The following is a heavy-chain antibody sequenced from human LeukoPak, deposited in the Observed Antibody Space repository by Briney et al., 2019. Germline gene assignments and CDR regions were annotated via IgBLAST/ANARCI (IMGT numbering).Heavy chain of an antibody. Sequence: GESLKISCKGSGYSFTSYWIGWVRQMPGKGLEWMGIIYPGDSDTRYSPSFQGQVTISADKSISTAYLQWSSLKASDTAMYYCARHGVLSYYGSGSYYYYYGMGVWGKGTTVTVSS. V-gene: IGHV5-51*01. D-gene: IGHD3-10*01. CDR2: IYPGDSDT. CDR3: ARHGVLSYYGSGSYYYYYGMGV. CDR1: GYSFTSYW. J-gene: IGHJ6*04.